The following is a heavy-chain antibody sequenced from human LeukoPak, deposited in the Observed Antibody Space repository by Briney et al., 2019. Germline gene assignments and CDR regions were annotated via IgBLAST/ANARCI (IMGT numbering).Heavy chain of an antibody. D-gene: IGHD3-10*01. CDR3: ARGVDYYGV. J-gene: IGHJ4*02. Sequence: SETLSLTCTVSGGSINNYYWSWIRQPAGKGLEWIGRIYSSGTTNYNPSLKSRVTISVDTSKKQFSLKLSSVTAADTAVYYCARGVDYYGVWGQGTLVTVSS. CDR2: IYSSGTT. V-gene: IGHV4-4*07. CDR1: GGSINNYY.